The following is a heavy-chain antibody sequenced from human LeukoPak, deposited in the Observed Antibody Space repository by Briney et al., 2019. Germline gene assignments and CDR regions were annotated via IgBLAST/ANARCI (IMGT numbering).Heavy chain of an antibody. Sequence: PGGSLRLSCATSGFTFSSYWMHWVRQAPGKGLVWVSRIISDGSSATYADFVKGRFIISRDNAKNTLYLQMNSLRAEDTAVYYCARDDSSSWYYFDYWGQGTLVTVSS. CDR3: ARDDSSSWYYFDY. CDR1: GFTFSSYW. J-gene: IGHJ4*02. CDR2: IISDGSSA. D-gene: IGHD6-13*01. V-gene: IGHV3-74*03.